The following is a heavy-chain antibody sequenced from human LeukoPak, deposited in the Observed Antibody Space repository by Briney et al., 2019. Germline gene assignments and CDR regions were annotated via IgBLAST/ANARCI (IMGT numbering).Heavy chain of an antibody. CDR1: GFTFSGSG. D-gene: IGHD3-3*01. Sequence: GGSLRLSCAASGFTFSGSGMHWVRQAPGKGREWVTFTRYDGSNKYYTDSVKGRFTISRDNSKNTLYLQMDSLRSEDTAVYYCARDYDFWSGYYSPTRGYFGYWGQGTLVTVSS. J-gene: IGHJ4*02. CDR3: ARDYDFWSGYYSPTRGYFGY. CDR2: TRYDGSNK. V-gene: IGHV3-30*02.